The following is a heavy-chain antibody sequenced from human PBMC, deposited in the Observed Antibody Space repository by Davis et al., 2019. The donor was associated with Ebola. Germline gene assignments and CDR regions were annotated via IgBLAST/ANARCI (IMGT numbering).Heavy chain of an antibody. D-gene: IGHD6-13*01. V-gene: IGHV4-39*01. CDR2: IHYRGST. J-gene: IGHJ4*02. CDR3: ASGYSSSWPDY. CDR1: GGSISSSSYY. Sequence: MPGGSLRLSCTVSGGSISSSSYYWGWIRQSPGKGLEWIGSIHYRGSTYYNPSLKSRVTISVDTSKNQFSLKLSSVTAADTAVYYCASGYSSSWPDYWGQGTLVTVSS.